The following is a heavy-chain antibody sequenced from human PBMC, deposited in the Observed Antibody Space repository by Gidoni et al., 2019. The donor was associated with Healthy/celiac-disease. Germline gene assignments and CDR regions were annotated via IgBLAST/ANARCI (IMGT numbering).Heavy chain of an antibody. D-gene: IGHD2-21*02. CDR1: GYPFTSYA. Sequence: QVQLVQSGAEVKKPGASVKVSCKASGYPFTSYAMHWVRQAPGQRLEWMGWINAGNGNTKYSQKFQGRVTITRDTSASTAYMELSSLRSEDTAVYYCARKVVTASAYYYYGMDVWGQGTTVTVSS. CDR3: ARKVVTASAYYYYGMDV. CDR2: INAGNGNT. J-gene: IGHJ6*02. V-gene: IGHV1-3*01.